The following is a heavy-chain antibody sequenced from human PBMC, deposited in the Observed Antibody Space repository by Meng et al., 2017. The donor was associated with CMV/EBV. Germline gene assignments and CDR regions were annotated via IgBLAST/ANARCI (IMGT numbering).Heavy chain of an antibody. CDR2: INHSGST. D-gene: IGHD3-3*01. J-gene: IGHJ4*02. Sequence: SETLSLTCAVYGGSFSGYYWSWIRQPPGKGLEWIGEINHSGSTNYNPSLKSRVTISVDTSKNQFSLKLSSVTAADTAVYYCAREAPLSFWSGLNWGQGTLVTVSS. CDR3: AREAPLSFWSGLN. CDR1: GGSFSGYY. V-gene: IGHV4-34*01.